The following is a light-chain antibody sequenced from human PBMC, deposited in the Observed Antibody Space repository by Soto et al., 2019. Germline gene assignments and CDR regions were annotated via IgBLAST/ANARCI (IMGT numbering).Light chain of an antibody. CDR1: QSISSN. V-gene: IGKV3-15*01. CDR2: GAS. J-gene: IGKJ5*01. CDR3: QQYNTWRSIT. Sequence: EIVMTQSPATLSVSPGERATLSCRASQSISSNLGWYQQRPGQAPRLLIYGASTRATGIPARFSGSGSGTEFTLTISSLQSEDFAAYYCQQYNTWRSITFGQGTRLEIK.